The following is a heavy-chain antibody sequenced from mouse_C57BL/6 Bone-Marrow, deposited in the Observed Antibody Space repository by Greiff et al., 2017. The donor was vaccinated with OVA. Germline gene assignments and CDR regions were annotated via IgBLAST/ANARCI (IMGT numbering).Heavy chain of an antibody. CDR1: GFSLTSYG. CDR3: ARGGNYADYYAMDD. J-gene: IGHJ4*01. Sequence: QVQLQQSGPGLVQPSQSLSITCTVSGFSLTSYGVHWVRQSPGKGLEWLGVIWSGGSTDYNAAFISRLSISKDNSKSQVFFKMSSLQADATTIYYCARGGNYADYYAMDDWGQGTSVTVSS. CDR2: IWSGGST. D-gene: IGHD2-1*01. V-gene: IGHV2-2*01.